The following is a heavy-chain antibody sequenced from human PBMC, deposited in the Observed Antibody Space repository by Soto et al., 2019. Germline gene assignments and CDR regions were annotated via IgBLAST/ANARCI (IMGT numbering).Heavy chain of an antibody. CDR2: IKSKTDGGTT. D-gene: IGHD3-22*01. J-gene: IGHJ4*02. CDR3: TTDLDPPTLDIVATIYSEPYYYDSSGQY. CDR1: GFTFSNAW. Sequence: EVQLVESGGGLVKPGGSLRLSCAASGFTFSNAWMSWVRQAPGKGLEWVGRIKSKTDGGTTDYAAPVKGRFTISRDDSKNTLYLQMNSLKTEDTAVYYCTTDLDPPTLDIVATIYSEPYYYDSSGQYWGQGTLVTVSS. V-gene: IGHV3-15*01.